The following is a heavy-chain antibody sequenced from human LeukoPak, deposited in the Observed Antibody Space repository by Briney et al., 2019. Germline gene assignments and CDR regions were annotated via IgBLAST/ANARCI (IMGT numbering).Heavy chain of an antibody. CDR2: IYYSGST. J-gene: IGHJ4*02. D-gene: IGHD4-11*01. CDR3: ARVGYSDYDSDY. V-gene: IGHV4-59*08. Sequence: PSETLSLTCTVSGGSISSYYWSWVRQPPGKGLEWIGYIYYSGSTNYNPSLKSRVTISVDTSKNQFSLKLSSVTAADTAVYYCARVGYSDYDSDYWGQGTLVTVSS. CDR1: GGSISSYY.